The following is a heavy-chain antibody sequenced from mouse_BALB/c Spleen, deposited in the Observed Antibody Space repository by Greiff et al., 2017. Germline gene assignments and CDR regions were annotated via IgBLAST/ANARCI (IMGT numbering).Heavy chain of an antibody. CDR2: IDPENGDT. J-gene: IGHJ4*01. CDR3: KMSEGMDY. Sequence: EVQLQQSGAELVRSGASVKLSCTASGFNIKDYYMHWVKQRPEQGLAWIGWIDPENGDTEYAPKFQGKATMTADTSSNTAYLQLSSLTSEDTAVYYCKMSEGMDYWGQGTSVTVSS. CDR1: GFNIKDYY. V-gene: IGHV14-4*02.